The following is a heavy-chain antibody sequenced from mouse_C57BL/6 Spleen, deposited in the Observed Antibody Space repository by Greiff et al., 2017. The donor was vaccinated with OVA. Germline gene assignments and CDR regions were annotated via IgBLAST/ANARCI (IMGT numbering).Heavy chain of an antibody. V-gene: IGHV1-54*01. CDR3: ARRLYYGHFDY. Sequence: VQLVESGAELVRPGTSVKVSCKASGYAFTNYLIEWVKQRPGQGLEWIGVINPGSGGTNYNEKFKGKATLTADKSSSTAYMQLSSLTSEDSAVYFCARRLYYGHFDYWGQGTTLTVSS. CDR2: INPGSGGT. D-gene: IGHD2-1*01. CDR1: GYAFTNYL. J-gene: IGHJ2*01.